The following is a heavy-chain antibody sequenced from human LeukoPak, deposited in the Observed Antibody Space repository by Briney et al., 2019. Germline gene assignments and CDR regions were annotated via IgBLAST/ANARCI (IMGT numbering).Heavy chain of an antibody. CDR1: GFTFSSYG. CDR3: AKDGDY. V-gene: IGHV3-30*18. J-gene: IGHJ4*02. CDR2: ISYDGSNK. Sequence: PGRSLRLSCAASGFTFSSYGMHWVRQAPGKGPEWVAVISYDGSNKYYADSVKGRFTISRDNSKNTLYLQMNSLRAEDTAVYYCAKDGDYWGQGTLVTVSS.